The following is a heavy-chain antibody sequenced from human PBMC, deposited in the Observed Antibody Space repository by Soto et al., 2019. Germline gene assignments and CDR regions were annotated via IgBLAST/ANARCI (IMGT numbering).Heavy chain of an antibody. CDR2: INAGNGNT. J-gene: IGHJ4*02. Sequence: ASVKVSCKASGYTFTSYAMHWVRQAPGQRLEWMGWINAGNGNTKYSQKFQGRVTITRDKSASTAYMELSSLRSEDTAVYYCAKGGSRHYDYIWGMDYWGQGTLVTVSS. CDR1: GYTFTSYA. CDR3: AKGGSRHYDYIWGMDY. V-gene: IGHV1-3*01. D-gene: IGHD3-16*01.